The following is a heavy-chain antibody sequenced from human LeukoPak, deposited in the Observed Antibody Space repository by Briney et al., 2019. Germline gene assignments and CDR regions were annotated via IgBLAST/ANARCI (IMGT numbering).Heavy chain of an antibody. J-gene: IGHJ6*02. CDR2: ISAYNGNT. CDR3: ARDGYCSGGSCYYGDYYYYYGMDV. D-gene: IGHD2-15*01. Sequence: GASVKVSCKASGYTFTSYGISWVRQAPGQGLEWMGWISAYNGNTNYAQKLQGRVTMTTDTSTSTAYMELRSLRSDDTAVYYCARDGYCSGGSCYYGDYYYYYGMDVWGQGTTVTVSS. CDR1: GYTFTSYG. V-gene: IGHV1-18*01.